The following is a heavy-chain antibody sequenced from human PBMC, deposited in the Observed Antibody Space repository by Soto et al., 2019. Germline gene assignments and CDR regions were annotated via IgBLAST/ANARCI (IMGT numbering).Heavy chain of an antibody. V-gene: IGHV3-49*04. J-gene: IGHJ6*02. CDR2: IRSKAYGGTT. CDR1: GFTFGDYA. Sequence: GGSLRLSCTASGFTFGDYAMSWVRQAPGKGLEWVGFIRSKAYGGTTEYAASVKGRFTISRDDSKSIAYLQMNSLKTEDTAVYYCTSCQVRGVIYYYYGMDVWGQGTTVTVSS. D-gene: IGHD3-10*01. CDR3: TSCQVRGVIYYYYGMDV.